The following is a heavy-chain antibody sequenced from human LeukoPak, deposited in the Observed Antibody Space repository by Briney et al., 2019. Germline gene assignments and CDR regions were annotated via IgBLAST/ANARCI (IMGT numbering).Heavy chain of an antibody. D-gene: IGHD3-9*01. J-gene: IGHJ4*02. CDR2: ISGSGGST. V-gene: IGHV3-23*01. CDR1: GFTFSNAW. CDR3: AKDRTGLRYFDWLLY. Sequence: GGSLRLSCAASGFTFSNAWMSWVRQAPGKGLEWVSAISGSGGSTYYADSVKGRFTISRDNSKNTLYLQMNSLRAEDTAVYYCAKDRTGLRYFDWLLYWGQGTLVTVSS.